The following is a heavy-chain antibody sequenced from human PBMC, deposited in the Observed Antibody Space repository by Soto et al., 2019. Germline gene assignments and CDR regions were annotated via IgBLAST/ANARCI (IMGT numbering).Heavy chain of an antibody. CDR1: GYSFTSYW. D-gene: IGHD2-8*01. V-gene: IGHV5-51*01. CDR2: IYPGDSDT. Sequence: PGESLKISCKGSGYSFTSYWIGWVRQMPGKGLEWMGIIYPGDSDTRYSPSFQGQVTISADKSISTAYLQWSSLKASDTAMYYCAKLRDFVVLPAGILDYWGPGTLVTVSS. J-gene: IGHJ4*02. CDR3: AKLRDFVVLPAGILDY.